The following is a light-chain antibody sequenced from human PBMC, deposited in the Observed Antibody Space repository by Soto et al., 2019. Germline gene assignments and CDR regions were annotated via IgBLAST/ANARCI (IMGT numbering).Light chain of an antibody. CDR2: EVS. V-gene: IGLV2-14*01. J-gene: IGLJ1*01. CDR3: SSYITTSTRV. Sequence: QSALTQPASVSGSPGQSITISCTGTSSYVGGYNFVSWYQQHPGKAPKLMIYEVSNRPSGVSNRFSGSKSGNTASLTISGLQAEDEADYYSSSYITTSTRVFGTGTKLTVL. CDR1: SSYVGGYNF.